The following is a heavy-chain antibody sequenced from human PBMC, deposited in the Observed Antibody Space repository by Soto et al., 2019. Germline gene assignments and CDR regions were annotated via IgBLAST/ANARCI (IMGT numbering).Heavy chain of an antibody. Sequence: QLQLQESGPGLVKPSETLSLTCTVSGGSISSSSYYWGWIRQPPGKGLEWIGSIYYSGSTYYTPALNSLVTIAVATPRNQFSLKLSSVTAADTAVYYCASWKEEQYGTDSFDIWGQGTMVTFSS. CDR3: ASWKEEQYGTDSFDI. J-gene: IGHJ3*02. CDR2: IYYSGST. V-gene: IGHV4-39*01. CDR1: GGSISSSSYY. D-gene: IGHD4-4*01.